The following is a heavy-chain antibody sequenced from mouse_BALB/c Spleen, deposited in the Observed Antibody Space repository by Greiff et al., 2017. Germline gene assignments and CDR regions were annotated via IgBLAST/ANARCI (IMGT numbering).Heavy chain of an antibody. J-gene: IGHJ4*01. CDR1: GFTFSSYG. CDR2: ISSGGSYT. V-gene: IGHV5-6*01. D-gene: IGHD2-14*01. Sequence: EVQLVESGGDLVKPGGSLKLSCAASGFTFSSYGMSWVRQTPDKRLEWVATISSGGSYTYYPDSVKGRFTISRDNAKNTLYLQMSSPKSEDTAMYYCARNYRYDGYAMDYWGQGTSVTVSS. CDR3: ARNYRYDGYAMDY.